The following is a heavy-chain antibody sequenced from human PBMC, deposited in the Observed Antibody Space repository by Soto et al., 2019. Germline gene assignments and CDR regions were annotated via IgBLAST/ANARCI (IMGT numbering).Heavy chain of an antibody. CDR2: INANTGGT. V-gene: IGHV1-2*02. Sequence: AAVNVPYKASGYTFTGYYMHLLRQAPRQGLEGMGGINANTGGTNYEQQFQGRVPMPRDPSISTAYMELSRLRSDETAVYYCERVSDYYDSLDYRGQGTLVPVSS. J-gene: IGHJ4*02. D-gene: IGHD3-22*01. CDR3: ERVSDYYDSLDY. CDR1: GYTFTGYY.